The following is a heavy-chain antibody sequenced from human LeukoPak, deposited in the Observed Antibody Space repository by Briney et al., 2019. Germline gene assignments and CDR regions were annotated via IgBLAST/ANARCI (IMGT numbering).Heavy chain of an antibody. CDR3: ARDFRAIVVTAGPDY. V-gene: IGHV3-7*01. CDR1: GFIFSNYW. Sequence: AGGSLRLSGSGSGFIFSNYWMSWVRQAPGKGLEWVADISPGGGDKYHVLTVKGQFTISRDNAKHSLSLQMNSLRAEDTAVYFCARDFRAIVVTAGPDYWGQGTLVTVSS. D-gene: IGHD4-23*01. J-gene: IGHJ4*02. CDR2: ISPGGGDK.